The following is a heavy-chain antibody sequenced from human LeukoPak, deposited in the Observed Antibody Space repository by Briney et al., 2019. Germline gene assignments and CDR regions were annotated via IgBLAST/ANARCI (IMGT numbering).Heavy chain of an antibody. CDR2: ISYDGSNK. Sequence: GRSLRLSCAASGFTFSSYGMHWVRQAPGKGLEWVAVISYDGSNKYYADSVKGRFTISRDNSKNTLYLQMNSLRAEDTAAYYCAKNYYDSSGYYYAYDYWGQGTLVTVSS. V-gene: IGHV3-30*18. CDR1: GFTFSSYG. D-gene: IGHD3-22*01. CDR3: AKNYYDSSGYYYAYDY. J-gene: IGHJ4*02.